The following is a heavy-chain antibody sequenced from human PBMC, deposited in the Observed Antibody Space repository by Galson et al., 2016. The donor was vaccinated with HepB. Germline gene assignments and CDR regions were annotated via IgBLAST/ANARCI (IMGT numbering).Heavy chain of an antibody. D-gene: IGHD3-10*01. CDR3: ASGRYYYGSEY. CDR2: IYYDGST. V-gene: IGHV4-59*01. J-gene: IGHJ4*02. Sequence: TLSLTCTVSGASINNYYWSWIRQPPGKGPEWIGYIYYDGSTNYNPSLKSRVTMSLDTSKNHYSLKLNSVTAADTAVYYCASGRYYYGSEYWGQGTLVTVSS. CDR1: GASINNYY.